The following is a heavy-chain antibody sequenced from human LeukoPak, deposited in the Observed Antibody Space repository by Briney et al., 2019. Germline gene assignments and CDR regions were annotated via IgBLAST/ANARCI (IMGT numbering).Heavy chain of an antibody. V-gene: IGHV3-30*18. D-gene: IGHD6-6*01. J-gene: IGHJ6*02. Sequence: GRSLRLSCAASGFTFSSYGMHWVRQAPGKGLEWVAVISYDGSNKYYADSVKGRFTISRDSSKNTLYLQMNSLRAEDTAVYYCAKDGVAARRNYYYYYGMDVWGQGTTVTVSS. CDR2: ISYDGSNK. CDR3: AKDGVAARRNYYYYYGMDV. CDR1: GFTFSSYG.